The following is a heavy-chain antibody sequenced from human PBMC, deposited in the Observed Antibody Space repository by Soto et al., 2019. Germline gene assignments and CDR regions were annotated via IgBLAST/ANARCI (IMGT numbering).Heavy chain of an antibody. V-gene: IGHV4-4*02. CDR1: GDSISGSNW. Sequence: SETLSLTCAVSGDSISGSNWWTWVRQPPGKGLEWIGEIFHSGSTNYNPSLKSRVAISVDKSKNQFSLIVSSMTAADTAVYYCARGGTGYLDYWGQGTLVTVSS. J-gene: IGHJ4*02. CDR3: ARGGTGYLDY. CDR2: IFHSGST. D-gene: IGHD1-1*01.